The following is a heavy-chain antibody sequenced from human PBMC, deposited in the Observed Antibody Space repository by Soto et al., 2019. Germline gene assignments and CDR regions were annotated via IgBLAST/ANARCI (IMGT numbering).Heavy chain of an antibody. V-gene: IGHV4-59*11. CDR1: GSPISDHY. D-gene: IGHD3-22*01. J-gene: IGHJ4*01. CDR3: ARLGDYYQGLDY. CDR2: IYYTGTT. Sequence: SETLSLTCTVSGSPISDHYWSWFRQAPGQGLEWVGYIYYTGTTTYNPSLKSRVTISLDTSKSQFSLILRSVTAADTAVYYCARLGDYYQGLDYWGHGALVTVSS.